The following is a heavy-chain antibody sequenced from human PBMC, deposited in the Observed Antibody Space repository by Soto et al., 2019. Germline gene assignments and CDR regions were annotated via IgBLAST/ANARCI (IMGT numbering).Heavy chain of an antibody. J-gene: IGHJ3*02. CDR1: GGTFSSYT. CDR3: ARDRWDIVVVVAATNAFDI. V-gene: IGHV1-69*04. D-gene: IGHD2-15*01. Sequence: SVKVSCKASGGTFSSYTISWVRQAPGQGLEWMGRIIPILGIANYAQKFQGRVTITADKSTSTAYMELSSLRSEDTAVYYCARDRWDIVVVVAATNAFDIWGQGTMVTVSS. CDR2: IIPILGIA.